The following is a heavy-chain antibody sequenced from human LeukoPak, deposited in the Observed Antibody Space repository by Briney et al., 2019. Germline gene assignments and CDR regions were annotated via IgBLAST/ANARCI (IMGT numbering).Heavy chain of an antibody. V-gene: IGHV1-69*05. Sequence: SVKVSCKASGYTLATNGISWVRQAPGQGLEWMGRIIPIFGTANYAQKFQGRVTITTDESTSTAYMELSSLRSEDTAVYYCARDDSGGGYRGQGTLVTVSS. D-gene: IGHD6-19*01. CDR2: IIPIFGTA. CDR3: ARDDSGGGY. J-gene: IGHJ4*02. CDR1: GYTLATNG.